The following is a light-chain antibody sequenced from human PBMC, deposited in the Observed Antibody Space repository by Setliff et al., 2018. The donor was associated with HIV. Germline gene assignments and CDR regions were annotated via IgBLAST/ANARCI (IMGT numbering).Light chain of an antibody. V-gene: IGLV2-8*01. Sequence: QSALAQPPSASESPGQSVTISCTGTRSDVGGYDRVSWYQQHPGKAPKLIIFDVNKRPSGVPDRFSGSKSGNSASLTVSGLQADDQAHYYCSSYAVTNTYVFGTGTKGTV. J-gene: IGLJ1*01. CDR2: DVN. CDR1: RSDVGGYDR. CDR3: SSYAVTNTYV.